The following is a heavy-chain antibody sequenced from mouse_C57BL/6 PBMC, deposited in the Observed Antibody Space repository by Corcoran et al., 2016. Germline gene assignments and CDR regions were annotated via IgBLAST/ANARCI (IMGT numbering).Heavy chain of an antibody. Sequence: QIQLVQSGPELKKPGETVKISCKASGYTFTTYGMSWVKQAPGKGLKWMGWINTYSGVPTYADDFKGRFAFSLETSASTAYLQINNLKNEDTATYFCARRPDSDYAMDYWGQGTSVTVSS. J-gene: IGHJ4*01. D-gene: IGHD3-2*02. V-gene: IGHV9-3*01. CDR1: GYTFTTYG. CDR3: ARRPDSDYAMDY. CDR2: INTYSGVP.